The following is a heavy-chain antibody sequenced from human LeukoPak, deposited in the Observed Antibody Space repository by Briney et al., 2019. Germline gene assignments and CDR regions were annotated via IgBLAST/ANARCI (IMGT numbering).Heavy chain of an antibody. CDR1: GFTFSSYG. CDR3: AKDRRDGYNWFYYYYVDV. Sequence: PGGTLRLSCAASGFTFSSYGMHWVRQAPGKGLEWVAVISYDGSNKYYADSVKGRFTISRDNSKNTLYLQMNSLRAEDTAVYYCAKDRRDGYNWFYYYYVDVWGKGTTVTVSS. J-gene: IGHJ6*03. CDR2: ISYDGSNK. D-gene: IGHD5-24*01. V-gene: IGHV3-30*18.